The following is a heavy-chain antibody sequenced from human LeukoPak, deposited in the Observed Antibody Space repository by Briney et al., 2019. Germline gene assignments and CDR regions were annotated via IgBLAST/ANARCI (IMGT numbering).Heavy chain of an antibody. CDR2: MNPNSGNT. CDR1: GYTFTSYD. CDR3: ARTYWEEGSGSSYYYGMDV. V-gene: IGHV1-8*01. D-gene: IGHD6-19*01. J-gene: IGHJ6*02. Sequence: ASVKVSCKASGYTFTSYDINWVRQATGQGLEWMGWMNPNSGNTGYAQKFRGRVTMTRNTSISTAYMEPSSLRSEDTAVYYCARTYWEEGSGSSYYYGMDVWGQGTTVTVSS.